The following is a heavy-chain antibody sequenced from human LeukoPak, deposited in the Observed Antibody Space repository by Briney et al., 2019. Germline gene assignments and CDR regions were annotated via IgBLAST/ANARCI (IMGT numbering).Heavy chain of an antibody. CDR3: ASTIDSSSWPRFDY. D-gene: IGHD6-13*01. CDR1: GGSFSGYY. J-gene: IGHJ4*02. Sequence: SETLSLTCAVYGGSFSGYYWSWIRQPPGKGLEWIGYIYYSGSTNYNPSLKSRVTISVDTSKNQFSLKLSSVTAADTAVYYCASTIDSSSWPRFDYWGQGTLVTVSS. CDR2: IYYSGST. V-gene: IGHV4-59*01.